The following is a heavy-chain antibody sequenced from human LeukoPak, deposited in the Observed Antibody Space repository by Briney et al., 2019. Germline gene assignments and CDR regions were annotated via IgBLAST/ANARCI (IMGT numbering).Heavy chain of an antibody. J-gene: IGHJ5*02. CDR1: GFTFSSYW. D-gene: IGHD3-22*01. Sequence: GGSLRLSCAASGFTFSSYWMSWVRQAPGKGLEWVANIKQDGSEKYYVDSVKGRFTISRDNAKNPLYLQMNSLRAEDTAVYYCAGGGFYYYDSSGYYGFDPWGQGTLVTVSS. V-gene: IGHV3-7*01. CDR2: IKQDGSEK. CDR3: AGGGFYYYDSSGYYGFDP.